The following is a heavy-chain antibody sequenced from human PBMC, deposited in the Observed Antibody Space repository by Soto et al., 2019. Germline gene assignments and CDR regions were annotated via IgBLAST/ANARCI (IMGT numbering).Heavy chain of an antibody. V-gene: IGHV3-23*01. J-gene: IGHJ4*02. CDR3: AKKVNSGPGSQYFDY. Sequence: LRLSCAASGFTFSSYSMSWVRQAPGKGLEWVSGFRSGGDDGTTYYADSVKGRFTISRDNSKNTLFLQMNSLRAEDTAIYYCAKKVNSGPGSQYFDYWGQGTLVTVSS. D-gene: IGHD3-10*01. CDR2: FRSGGDDGTT. CDR1: GFTFSSYS.